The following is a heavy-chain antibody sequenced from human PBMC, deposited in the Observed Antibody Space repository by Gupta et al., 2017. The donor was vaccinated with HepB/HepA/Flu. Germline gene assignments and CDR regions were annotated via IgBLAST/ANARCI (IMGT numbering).Heavy chain of an antibody. D-gene: IGHD3-3*01. Sequence: QLQLQESGPGLVKPSETLSLTCTVSGGSISSSSYYWGWIRQPPGKGLEWIGSIYYSGSTYYNPSLKSRVTISVDTSKNQFSLKLSSVTAADTAVYYCARRPNDFWSGYSEWGQGTLVTVSS. CDR2: IYYSGST. V-gene: IGHV4-39*01. CDR3: ARRPNDFWSGYSE. J-gene: IGHJ4*02. CDR1: GGSISSSSYY.